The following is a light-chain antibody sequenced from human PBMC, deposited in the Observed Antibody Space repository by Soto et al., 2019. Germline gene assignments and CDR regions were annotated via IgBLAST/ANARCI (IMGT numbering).Light chain of an antibody. Sequence: QSVLTQPPSVSAAPGQKVTISCSGSSSNIGNNYVSWYQQLPGTAPKLLIYDNNKRPSGIPDRFSGSKSGTSGTLDITGLQTGGEADYYCATWDGSLPAEVFGGGT. V-gene: IGLV1-51*01. CDR3: ATWDGSLPAEV. CDR2: DNN. J-gene: IGLJ2*01. CDR1: SSNIGNNY.